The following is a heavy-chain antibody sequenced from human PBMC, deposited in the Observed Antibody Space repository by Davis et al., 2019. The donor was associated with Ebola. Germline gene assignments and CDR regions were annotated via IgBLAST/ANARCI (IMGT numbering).Heavy chain of an antibody. V-gene: IGHV3-23*01. CDR2: ISGSGGST. Sequence: GESLKISCAASGFTLRTYSVNWVRQAPGKGLEWVSAISGSGGSTYYADSVKGRFTISRDNSKNTLYLQMNSLRAEDTAVYYCARDSFDYYYYYMDVWGKGTTVTVSS. J-gene: IGHJ6*03. CDR1: GFTLRTYS. CDR3: ARDSFDYYYYYMDV.